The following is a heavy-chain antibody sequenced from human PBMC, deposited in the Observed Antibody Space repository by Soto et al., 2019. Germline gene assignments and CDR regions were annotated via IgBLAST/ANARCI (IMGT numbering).Heavy chain of an antibody. CDR3: THSRCGGDCLQSYSSHYYYGMDV. CDR2: IYWDDDK. CDR1: GFSLNTGGVG. V-gene: IGHV2-5*02. D-gene: IGHD2-21*02. J-gene: IGHJ6*02. Sequence: QITLMESGPTLVNPTQTLTLTCTFSGFSLNTGGVGVGWIRQPQGKALEWPALIYWDDDKRYSPSLRSRLTITQDTSKNQVVLTMTNMDPVDTATYYCTHSRCGGDCLQSYSSHYYYGMDVWGQGTTVTVSS.